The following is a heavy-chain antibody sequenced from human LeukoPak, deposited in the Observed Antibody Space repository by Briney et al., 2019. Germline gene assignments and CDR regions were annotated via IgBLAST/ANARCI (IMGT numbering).Heavy chain of an antibody. J-gene: IGHJ4*02. Sequence: GGSLRLSCAASGFTFSRDSMNWVRQAPGKGLERVSYINTGGSPIYYADSVRGRFTISRDNAKNSLYLQMNSLRAEDTAVYYCVRDNPRCCGVIPANIDDYWGQGTLVTVSS. CDR1: GFTFSRDS. V-gene: IGHV3-48*01. CDR3: VRDNPRCCGVIPANIDDY. CDR2: INTGGSPI. D-gene: IGHD2-21*01.